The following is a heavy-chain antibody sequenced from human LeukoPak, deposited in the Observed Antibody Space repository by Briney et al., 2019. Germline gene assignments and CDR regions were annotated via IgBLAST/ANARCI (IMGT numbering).Heavy chain of an antibody. V-gene: IGHV3-74*01. J-gene: IGHJ4*02. D-gene: IGHD2-15*01. CDR2: IDSNGRTI. CDR3: AKDFVEPDDY. CDR1: GFTFSSYW. Sequence: GGSLRLSCAASGFTFSSYWMHWVRHAPGKGLVWVSRIDSNGRTINYADSVKGRFTISRDNANSMLYLQMNSLRAEDSAVYYCAKDFVEPDDYWGQGTLVTVSS.